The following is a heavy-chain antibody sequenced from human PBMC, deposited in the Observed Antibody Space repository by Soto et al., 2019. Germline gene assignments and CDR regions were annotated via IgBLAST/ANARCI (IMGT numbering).Heavy chain of an antibody. CDR1: GYTFTGYY. D-gene: IGHD2-8*01. V-gene: IGHV1-2*02. CDR2: INPNSGGT. J-gene: IGHJ6*02. CDR3: ARDTIVLMVYHIPGYYYYYGMDV. Sequence: XSVKVSCNASGYTFTGYYMHWVRQAPGQGLEWMGWINPNSGGTNYAQKFQGRVTMTRDTSISTAYMELSRLRSDDTAVYYCARDTIVLMVYHIPGYYYYYGMDVWGQGTTVTVSS.